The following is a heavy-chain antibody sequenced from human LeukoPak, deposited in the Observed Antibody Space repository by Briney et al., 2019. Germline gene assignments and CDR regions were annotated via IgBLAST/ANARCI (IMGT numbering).Heavy chain of an antibody. CDR1: GGSISSYY. CDR3: ARDSTRRRAFDI. V-gene: IGHV4-4*07. Sequence: MSSETLSLTCTVSGGSISSYYWSWIRQPAGKGLEWIGRIYTSGSTNYNPSLKSRVTMSVDTSKNQFSLKLSSVTAADTAVYYCARDSTRRRAFDIWGQGTMVTVSS. J-gene: IGHJ3*02. CDR2: IYTSGST.